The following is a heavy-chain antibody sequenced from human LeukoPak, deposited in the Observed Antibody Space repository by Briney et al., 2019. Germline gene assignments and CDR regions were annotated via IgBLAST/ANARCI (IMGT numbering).Heavy chain of an antibody. D-gene: IGHD3-10*01. CDR2: IWYSGTT. Sequence: SETLSLTCTVSGGSISRYHWSWIRQPPEKGLGWIGYIWYSGTTNYNPSLKSRVTMSVDTSKNHFSLRLSSVTAADTAIYYCVRTISDGSGDYWGQGILVTVSA. V-gene: IGHV4-59*01. J-gene: IGHJ4*02. CDR3: VRTISDGSGDY. CDR1: GGSISRYH.